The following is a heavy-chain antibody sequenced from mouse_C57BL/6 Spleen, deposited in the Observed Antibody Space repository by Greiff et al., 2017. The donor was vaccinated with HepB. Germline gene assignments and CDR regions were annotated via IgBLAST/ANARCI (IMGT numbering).Heavy chain of an antibody. CDR2: ISNGGGST. CDR1: GFTFSDYY. Sequence: EVMLVESGGGLVQPGGSLKLSCAASGFTFSDYYMYWVRQTPEKRLEWVAYISNGGGSTYYPDTVKGRFTISRDNAKNTLYLQMSRLKSEDTAMYYCARLGTTYYFDYWGQGTTLTVSS. V-gene: IGHV5-12*01. D-gene: IGHD2-5*01. J-gene: IGHJ2*01. CDR3: ARLGTTYYFDY.